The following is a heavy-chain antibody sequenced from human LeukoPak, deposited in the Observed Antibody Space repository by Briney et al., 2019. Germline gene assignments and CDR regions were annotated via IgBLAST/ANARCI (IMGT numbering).Heavy chain of an antibody. Sequence: GGSLRLSCAASGFTFSSYEMNWVRQAPGKGLEWVSYISSSGSTIYYADSVKGRFTISRDNAKNSLYLQMNSLRAEDTAVYYCARDHSGSYPLDYWGQGTLVTVSS. V-gene: IGHV3-48*03. CDR3: ARDHSGSYPLDY. D-gene: IGHD1-26*01. J-gene: IGHJ4*02. CDR2: ISSSGSTI. CDR1: GFTFSSYE.